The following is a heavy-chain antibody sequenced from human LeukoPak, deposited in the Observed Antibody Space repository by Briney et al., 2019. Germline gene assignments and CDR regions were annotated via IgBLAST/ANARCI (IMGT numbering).Heavy chain of an antibody. D-gene: IGHD6-19*01. CDR3: ARSPSDSSEQYAFDI. V-gene: IGHV5-51*01. Sequence: GESLKISCKGSGYSFTSYWIGWVRQMPGKGLEWMGIIYPGDSDTRYSPSFQGQVTISADKSVSTAYLQWSSLKASDTAMYYCARSPSDSSEQYAFDIWGQGTMVTVSS. CDR1: GYSFTSYW. CDR2: IYPGDSDT. J-gene: IGHJ3*02.